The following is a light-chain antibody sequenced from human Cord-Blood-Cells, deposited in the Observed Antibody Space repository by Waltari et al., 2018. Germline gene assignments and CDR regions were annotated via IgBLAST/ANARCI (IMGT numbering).Light chain of an antibody. CDR3: QQYDNLPIT. Sequence: DIQMTQSPSSLSASVGDRVTITCQASQDISNYLTWYQQKPGKAPKLLIYDASNLERGVAARFSGRGAGTDFTFTISSLQPEDIATYDCQQYDNLPITFGQGTRLEIK. V-gene: IGKV1-33*01. CDR2: DAS. CDR1: QDISNY. J-gene: IGKJ5*01.